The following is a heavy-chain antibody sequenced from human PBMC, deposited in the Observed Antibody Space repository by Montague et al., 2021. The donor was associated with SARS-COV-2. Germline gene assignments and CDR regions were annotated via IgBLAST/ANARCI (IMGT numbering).Heavy chain of an antibody. CDR3: ARMYVAAAGLGMDA. J-gene: IGHJ6*02. Sequence: PALVKPTQTLTLTCTFSGFSLSTSGVCVSWIRQPPGKALEWLARIDWDDDKYYSTSLKTRLTISKDTSKNQVVLTMTNMDPVDTATYYCARMYVAAAGLGMDAWGQGTTVTVSS. D-gene: IGHD6-13*01. V-gene: IGHV2-70*11. CDR2: IDWDDDK. CDR1: GFSLSTSGVC.